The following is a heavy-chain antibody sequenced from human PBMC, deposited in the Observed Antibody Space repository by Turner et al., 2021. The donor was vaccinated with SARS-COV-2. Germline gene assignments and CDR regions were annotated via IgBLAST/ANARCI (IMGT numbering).Heavy chain of an antibody. Sequence: QLQLQESGPGLVKPSETLSLTCTVSGGSITDKSYYWVWIRQPPGKGLEWIGSKSYSGDSYYNPSLKSRVTISIDTSKNQFSLKLDSVTATDTAVYYCARRAAADGRGNEYFHHWGQGTLVTVSS. CDR2: KSYSGDS. J-gene: IGHJ1*01. D-gene: IGHD6-13*01. V-gene: IGHV4-39*01. CDR3: ARRAAADGRGNEYFHH. CDR1: GGSITDKSYY.